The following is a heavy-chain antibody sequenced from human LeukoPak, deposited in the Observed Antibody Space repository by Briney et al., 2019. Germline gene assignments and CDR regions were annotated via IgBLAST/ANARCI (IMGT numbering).Heavy chain of an antibody. J-gene: IGHJ3*02. Sequence: GGCLRLSCAASGFTFSNFAVSWGRQAPGKGLEWVSAISGSGGSTYYADSVKCRFTISRDNSKNTLYLQMNSLRAEDTAVYYCAKSPAVDAAFDICGQGAMFSASS. D-gene: IGHD4-23*01. CDR2: ISGSGGST. CDR3: AKSPAVDAAFDI. CDR1: GFTFSNFA. V-gene: IGHV3-23*01.